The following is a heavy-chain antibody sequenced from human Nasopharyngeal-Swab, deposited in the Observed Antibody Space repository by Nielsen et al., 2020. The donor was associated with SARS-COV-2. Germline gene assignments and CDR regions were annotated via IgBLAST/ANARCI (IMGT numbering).Heavy chain of an antibody. Sequence: GGSLRLSCTPSEFTLRNHWMHWVRLTPGKGLVWVSGIDFDGSNTFYADSVKGRFTISRDNGENTLSLQMNSLRDEDTGVYYCGSVFGIWGQGVLVTVSS. J-gene: IGHJ4*02. D-gene: IGHD3-16*01. CDR2: IDFDGSNT. CDR1: EFTLRNHW. CDR3: GSVFGI. V-gene: IGHV3-74*01.